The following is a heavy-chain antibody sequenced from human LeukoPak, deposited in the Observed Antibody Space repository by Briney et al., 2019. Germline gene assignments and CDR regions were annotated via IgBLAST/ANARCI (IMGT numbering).Heavy chain of an antibody. CDR2: IIPLFCTA. D-gene: IGHD3-10*01. CDR3: APRTSTMVRGVIRADYFDY. J-gene: IGHJ4*02. Sequence: GSSVKVSCKASGGTFSSYAISWVRQAPGQRLEWMGGIIPLFCTANYAQKFQGRVTITADESTSTAYMELSSLRSEDTAVYYCAPRTSTMVRGVIRADYFDYWGQGTLVTVSS. V-gene: IGHV1-69*01. CDR1: GGTFSSYA.